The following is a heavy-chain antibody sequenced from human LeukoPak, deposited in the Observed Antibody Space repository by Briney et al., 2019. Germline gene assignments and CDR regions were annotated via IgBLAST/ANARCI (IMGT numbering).Heavy chain of an antibody. CDR2: IYYSGST. Sequence: PSETLSLTCTVSGGSISSGDYYWSWIRQPPGQGLEWIGYIYYSGSTYYNPSLKSRVTISVDTNKNQFSLKLSSVTAADTAVYYCARVPYYGSGSPYFDYWGQGTLVTVSS. V-gene: IGHV4-30-4*01. CDR3: ARVPYYGSGSPYFDY. D-gene: IGHD3-10*01. CDR1: GGSISSGDYY. J-gene: IGHJ4*02.